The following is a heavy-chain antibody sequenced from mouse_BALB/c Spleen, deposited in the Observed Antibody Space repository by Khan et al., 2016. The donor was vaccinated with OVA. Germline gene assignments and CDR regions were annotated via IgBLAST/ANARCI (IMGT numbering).Heavy chain of an antibody. V-gene: IGHV14-1*02. CDR1: GFNIKDYY. D-gene: IGHD2-3*01. CDR2: IDPENGNT. CDR3: ARDGYSPWFAY. J-gene: IGHJ3*01. Sequence: EVELVESGAELVRPGALVNLSCKASGFNIKDYYMHWVKQRPEQGLEWIGWIDPENGNTIYDPKFQGKASITSDTSSNTAYLQISSLTSEATSVYSCARDGYSPWFAYWGQGTLVTVSA.